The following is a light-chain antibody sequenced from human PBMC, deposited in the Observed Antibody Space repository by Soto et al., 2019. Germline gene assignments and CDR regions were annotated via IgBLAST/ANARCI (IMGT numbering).Light chain of an antibody. V-gene: IGLV2-14*01. CDR2: EVT. J-gene: IGLJ1*01. Sequence: SALPQPASVSGSPGQSIAISCTGTSGDVGGYDYVSWYQQHPDKAPKLMIYEVTKRPSWVSNRFSGSKSGNTASLTISGLQPEDEADYYCSSHTSGSTRVFGSGTKVTVL. CDR3: SSHTSGSTRV. CDR1: SGDVGGYDY.